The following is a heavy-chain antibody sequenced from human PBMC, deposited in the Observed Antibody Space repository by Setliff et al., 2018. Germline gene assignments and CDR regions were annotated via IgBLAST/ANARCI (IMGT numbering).Heavy chain of an antibody. J-gene: IGHJ4*02. CDR1: GDSISSGNW. CDR3: ARMSGFQYIDV. Sequence: SETLSLTCAVSGDSISSGNWWSWVRQPPEKGLEWIGEINHSGNTNYNPSLKSRVTISIDTSKNQFSLSLTSVTAEDTAVYYCARMSGFQYIDVWGQGTPVTVSS. CDR2: INHSGNT. D-gene: IGHD3-3*01. V-gene: IGHV4-4*02.